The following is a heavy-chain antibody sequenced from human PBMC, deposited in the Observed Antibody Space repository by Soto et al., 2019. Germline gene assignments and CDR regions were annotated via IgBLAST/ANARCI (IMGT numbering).Heavy chain of an antibody. D-gene: IGHD6-19*01. V-gene: IGHV3-23*01. CDR3: AKRRVAGTFFYYGMDV. CDR2: ISGSGGST. CDR1: GFTFSSYA. Sequence: VQLLESGGGLVQPGGSLRLSCAASGFTFSSYAMSWVRQAPGKGLEWVSAISGSGGSTYYADSVKGRFTISRDNSKNTLYLQMNSLRAEDTAVYYCAKRRVAGTFFYYGMDVWGQGTTVTVSS. J-gene: IGHJ6*02.